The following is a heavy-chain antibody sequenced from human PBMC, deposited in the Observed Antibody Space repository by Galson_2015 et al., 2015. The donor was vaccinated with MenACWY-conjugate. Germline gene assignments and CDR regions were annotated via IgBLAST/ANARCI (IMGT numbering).Heavy chain of an antibody. D-gene: IGHD3-3*01. J-gene: IGHJ5*02. Sequence: SLRLSCAASGFSFSSYAMHWVRQAAGKGLEHVSAVSSNGGTTHYADSVKGRFTISRDNSKNTLYLQMSSLRPEGTAMYYCVKDSAYDFWSGYSNWFDPWGQGTPVTVSS. CDR3: VKDSAYDFWSGYSNWFDP. CDR1: GFSFSSYA. CDR2: VSSNGGTT. V-gene: IGHV3-64D*06.